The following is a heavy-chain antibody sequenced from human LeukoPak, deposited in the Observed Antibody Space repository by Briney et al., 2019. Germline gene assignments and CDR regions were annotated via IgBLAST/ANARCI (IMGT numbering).Heavy chain of an antibody. J-gene: IGHJ5*02. CDR1: GFTFKNYW. V-gene: IGHV3-74*01. CDR2: IRYDGSSA. CDR3: AKSDWFDP. Sequence: GGSLRLSCATSGFTFKNYWMSWLRQAPGKGLVLVSRIRYDGSSATYAESVKGRFTISRDNARNTLYLQMNSLRVDDTGVYYCAKSDWFDPCGRGILVTVSS.